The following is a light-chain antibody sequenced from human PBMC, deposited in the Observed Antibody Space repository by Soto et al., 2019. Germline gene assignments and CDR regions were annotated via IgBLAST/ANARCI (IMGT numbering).Light chain of an antibody. V-gene: IGLV1-44*01. CDR3: AAWDDSLNAL. Sequence: QSVLTQPPSASGIPGQRITISCSGSSSNIGDNPVNWYQQLPGAAPKLLIYINDQRPSGVPDRFSGPKSGTSASLAISGLQPEDEADYYCAAWDDSLNALFGTGTKVTVL. CDR2: IND. CDR1: SSNIGDNP. J-gene: IGLJ1*01.